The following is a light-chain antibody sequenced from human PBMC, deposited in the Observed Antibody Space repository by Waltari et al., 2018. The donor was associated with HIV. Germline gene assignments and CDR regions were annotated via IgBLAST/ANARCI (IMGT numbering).Light chain of an antibody. Sequence: EIVLSQSPAPLSLSPGERATLPCGASQSVSSSYLSWDQQKPGLAPRLLISDASSRATGTPERFSVSGSGTDFSFTIRRLEPEDFAVYYCQQYGSSPDTFGQGTKVEIK. CDR1: QSVSSSY. CDR2: DAS. J-gene: IGKJ1*01. CDR3: QQYGSSPDT. V-gene: IGKV3D-20*01.